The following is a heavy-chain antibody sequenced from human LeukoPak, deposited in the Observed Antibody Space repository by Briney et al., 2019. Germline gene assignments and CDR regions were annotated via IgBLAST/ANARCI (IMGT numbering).Heavy chain of an antibody. Sequence: PSETLSLTCAVYGGSFSGYYWSWIRQPPGKGLEWIGEINHSGSTNYNPSLKSRVTISVDTSKNRFSLELSSVTAADTAVYYCARRGAGSGYADYWGQGTLVTVSS. D-gene: IGHD5-12*01. CDR3: ARRGAGSGYADY. CDR2: INHSGST. J-gene: IGHJ4*02. V-gene: IGHV4-34*01. CDR1: GGSFSGYY.